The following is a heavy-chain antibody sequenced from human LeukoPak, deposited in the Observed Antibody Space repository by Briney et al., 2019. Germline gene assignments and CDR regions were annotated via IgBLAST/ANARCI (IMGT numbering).Heavy chain of an antibody. J-gene: IGHJ3*02. CDR3: ARDLQGHGSGSYYKSPGAFDI. CDR1: GGTFSSYA. V-gene: IGHV1-69*01. D-gene: IGHD3-10*01. Sequence: ASVKVSCKASGGTFSSYAISWVRQAPGQGLEWMGGIIPIFGTANYAQKFQGRVTITADESTSTAYMELSSLRSEDTAVYYCARDLQGHGSGSYYKSPGAFDIWGQGTMVTVSS. CDR2: IIPIFGTA.